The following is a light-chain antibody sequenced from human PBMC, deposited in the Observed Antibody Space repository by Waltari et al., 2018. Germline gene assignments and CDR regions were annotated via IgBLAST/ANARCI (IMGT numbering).Light chain of an antibody. J-gene: IGLJ1*01. CDR2: DVS. V-gene: IGLV2-14*01. CDR3: SSYTRSSSYV. CDR1: SSDIGGDNF. Sequence: QSALTQPASVSGSPEQSITISCTGTSSDIGGDNFVSWYQQHPGKAPKLILFDVSDRPSGVSNRCSGSKSGNSASLTISGLQAEDEADYYCSSYTRSSSYVFGTGTKVTVL.